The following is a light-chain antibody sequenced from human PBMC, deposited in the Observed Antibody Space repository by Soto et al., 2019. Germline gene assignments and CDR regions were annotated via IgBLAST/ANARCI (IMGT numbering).Light chain of an antibody. V-gene: IGKV3-20*01. CDR1: QGIKDY. CDR3: QQYGSSPEVT. J-gene: IGKJ3*01. CDR2: GAS. Sequence: EIVMTQSPATLSVSPGERATLSCRASQGIKDYLAWFQQKPGQAPRLLIYGASSRATGIPDRFSGSGSGTDFTLTISRLEPEDFAVYYCQQYGSSPEVTFGPGTKVDIK.